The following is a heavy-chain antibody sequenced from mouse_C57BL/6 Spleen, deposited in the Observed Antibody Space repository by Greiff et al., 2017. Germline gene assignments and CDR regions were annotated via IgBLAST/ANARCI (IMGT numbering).Heavy chain of an antibody. V-gene: IGHV1-61*01. CDR3: ARRGYYGSGWYFDV. CDR1: GYTFTSYW. CDR2: IYPSDSET. J-gene: IGHJ1*03. Sequence: VQLQQPGAELVRPGSSVKLSCKASGYTFTSYWMDWVKQRPGQGLEWIGNIYPSDSETHYNQKFKDKATLTVDKSSSTAYMQLSSLTSEDSAVYYCARRGYYGSGWYFDVWGTGTTVTVSS. D-gene: IGHD1-1*01.